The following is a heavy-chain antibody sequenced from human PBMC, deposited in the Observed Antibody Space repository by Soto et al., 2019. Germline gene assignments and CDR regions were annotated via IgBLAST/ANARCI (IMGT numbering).Heavy chain of an antibody. CDR2: INAGNGNT. J-gene: IGHJ4*02. CDR3: ARVYDILTGYYSFDY. D-gene: IGHD3-9*01. CDR1: GYTFTSYA. V-gene: IGHV1-3*01. Sequence: GASVKVSCKASGYTFTSYAMHWVRQAPGQRLEWMGWINAGNGNTKYSQKFQGRVTITRDTSASTAYMELSSLRSEDTAVYYCARVYDILTGYYSFDYWGQGTLVTVSS.